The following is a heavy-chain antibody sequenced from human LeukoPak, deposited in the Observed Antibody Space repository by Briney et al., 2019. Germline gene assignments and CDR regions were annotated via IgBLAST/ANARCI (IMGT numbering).Heavy chain of an antibody. CDR3: ARGFSSNWYGFDF. CDR1: GGSISSGDYY. V-gene: IGHV4-61*08. J-gene: IGHJ4*02. CDR2: SYYSGST. Sequence: PSQTLSLTCTVSGGSISSGDYYWSWIRQPPGKGLEWIGYSYYSGSTNYNPSLKSRVTISVDTSKNQFSLSLTSVTAADTAVYYCARGFSSNWYGFDFWGQGALVTVSS. D-gene: IGHD6-13*01.